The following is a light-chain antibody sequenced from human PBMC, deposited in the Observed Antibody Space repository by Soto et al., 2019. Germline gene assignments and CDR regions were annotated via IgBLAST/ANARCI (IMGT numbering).Light chain of an antibody. CDR1: QNIRGW. V-gene: IGKV1-5*03. J-gene: IGKJ1*01. CDR2: GAS. CDR3: QQYISPRT. Sequence: DVQMTQSPSTLSASIGDRVTITCRAGQNIRGWLAWYQQKPGRAPKLLLYGASTLESGVPSRFSGTGYGTEFTLIISSLQPDYSATYYCQQYISPRTFGQGTKVEVK.